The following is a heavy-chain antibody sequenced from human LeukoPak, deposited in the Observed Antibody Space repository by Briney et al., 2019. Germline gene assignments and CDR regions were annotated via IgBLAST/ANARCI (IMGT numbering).Heavy chain of an antibody. V-gene: IGHV3-9*01. CDR1: GFTFDDYA. D-gene: IGHD3-3*01. J-gene: IGHJ4*02. CDR3: AKDRGFWSGYNSFCY. Sequence: GGSLRLSCAASGFTFDDYAMHWVRQAPGKGLEWVSGISWNSGSIGYADSVKGRFTISRDNAKNSLYLQMNSLRAEDTALYYWAKDRGFWSGYNSFCYWGQGTLV. CDR2: ISWNSGSI.